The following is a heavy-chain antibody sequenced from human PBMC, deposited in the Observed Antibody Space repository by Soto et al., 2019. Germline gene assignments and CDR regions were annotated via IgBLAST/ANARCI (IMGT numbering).Heavy chain of an antibody. D-gene: IGHD2-15*01. J-gene: IGHJ3*02. CDR2: MNPNSGNT. Sequence: ASVKVSCKASGYTFTSYDINWVRQATGQGLEWMGWMNPNSGNTGYAQKFQGRVTMTRNTSISTAYMELSSLRSEDTAVYYCAREGDTVVVVAATLLGALDIWGQGTMVTVSS. CDR3: AREGDTVVVVAATLLGALDI. V-gene: IGHV1-8*01. CDR1: GYTFTSYD.